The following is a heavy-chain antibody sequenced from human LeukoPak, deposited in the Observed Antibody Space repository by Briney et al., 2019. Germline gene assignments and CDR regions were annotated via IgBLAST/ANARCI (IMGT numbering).Heavy chain of an antibody. CDR2: IYYTGST. Sequence: SETLSLTCTVSGDSMKSYYWTWIRQSPGKGLEWIGYIYYTGSTNYNPSLKSRVTISVDTSKNQFSLKLSSVTAADTAVYYCARALYATYCGGDCISHNWFDPWGQGTLVTVSS. V-gene: IGHV4-59*01. J-gene: IGHJ5*02. D-gene: IGHD2-21*02. CDR3: ARALYATYCGGDCISHNWFDP. CDR1: GDSMKSYY.